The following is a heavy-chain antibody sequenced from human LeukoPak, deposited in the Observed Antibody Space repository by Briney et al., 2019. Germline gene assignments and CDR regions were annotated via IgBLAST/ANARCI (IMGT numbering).Heavy chain of an antibody. J-gene: IGHJ4*02. D-gene: IGHD5-12*01. Sequence: GGSLRLSCAASGFTFSSYAMYWVRQAPGKGLEWVSLISDTGGSTYYADSVKGRFTFSRDNSRNTLYLQMNSLRVEDTAIYYCAMLAMIDYWGQGTLVTVSS. CDR3: AMLAMIDY. CDR2: ISDTGGST. CDR1: GFTFSSYA. V-gene: IGHV3-23*01.